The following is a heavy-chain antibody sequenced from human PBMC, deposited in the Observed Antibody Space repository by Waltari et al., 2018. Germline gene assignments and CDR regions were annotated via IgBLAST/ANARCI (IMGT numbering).Heavy chain of an antibody. D-gene: IGHD6-19*01. Sequence: QVQLVQSGAEVKKPGASVKVSCKASGYTFTSYDINWVRQATGQGLEWMGWMNPNSGNTGYAQKFQGRVTMTRNTSISTAYMELSSLRSEDTAVYYCARNFYGSGWYGDYYYMDVWGKGTTVTVSS. CDR2: MNPNSGNT. J-gene: IGHJ6*03. CDR1: GYTFTSYD. V-gene: IGHV1-8*01. CDR3: ARNFYGSGWYGDYYYMDV.